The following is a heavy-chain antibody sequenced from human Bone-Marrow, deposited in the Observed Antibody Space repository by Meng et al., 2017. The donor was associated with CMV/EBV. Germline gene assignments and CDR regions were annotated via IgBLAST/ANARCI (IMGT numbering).Heavy chain of an antibody. CDR3: AWGVLGYCSSTSCPPTPYYYGMDV. Sequence: ASVKVSCKASGYTFTSYGISWVRQAPGQGLEWMGWISAYNGNTNYAQKLQGRVTMTTDTSTSTAYMELSSLRSEDTAVYYCAWGVLGYCSSTSCPPTPYYYGMDVWGQGTTVTVSS. D-gene: IGHD2-2*01. CDR2: ISAYNGNT. CDR1: GYTFTSYG. V-gene: IGHV1-18*01. J-gene: IGHJ6*02.